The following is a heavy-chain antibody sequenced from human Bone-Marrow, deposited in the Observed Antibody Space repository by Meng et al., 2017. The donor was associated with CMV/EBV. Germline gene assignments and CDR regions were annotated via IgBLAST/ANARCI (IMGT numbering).Heavy chain of an antibody. V-gene: IGHV3-20*01. CDR1: GFTFDDYG. J-gene: IGHJ6*02. D-gene: IGHD6-13*01. CDR2: INWNGGST. Sequence: GGSLRLSCAASGFTFDDYGMSWVRQAPGKGLEWVSGINWNGGSTSYAGSVKGRFTISRDNAKNSLYLQMNSLRAEDTALYHCARGLRAAAKHYYYGMDVWGQGTTVTVSS. CDR3: ARGLRAAAKHYYYGMDV.